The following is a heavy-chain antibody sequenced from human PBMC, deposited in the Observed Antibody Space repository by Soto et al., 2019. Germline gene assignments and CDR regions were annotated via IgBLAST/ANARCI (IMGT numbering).Heavy chain of an antibody. Sequence: GSMRLSCAASGXSFTSNQMSWVRQGPGKGLEWVSIFYAGGTTYFADSVKGRFTISRDNSENTLFLQMNSLRDEDTAVYYCARDLRRGGDWGQGTLGTVSS. CDR2: FYAGGTT. J-gene: IGHJ4*02. CDR1: GXSFTSNQ. CDR3: ARDLRRGGD. D-gene: IGHD3-10*01. V-gene: IGHV3-53*01.